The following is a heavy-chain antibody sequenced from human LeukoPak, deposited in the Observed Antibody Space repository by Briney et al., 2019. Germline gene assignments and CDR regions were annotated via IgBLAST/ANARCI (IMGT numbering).Heavy chain of an antibody. CDR2: ISSSSSYI. CDR3: ARDRSLWNYVPDPFDY. D-gene: IGHD1-7*01. J-gene: IGHJ4*02. CDR1: GFTFSSYS. V-gene: IGHV3-21*01. Sequence: GGSLRLSCAASGFTFSSYSMNWVRQAPGKGLEWVSSISSSSSYIYYADSVKGRFTISRDNAKNSLYLQMNSLRVEDTAVYYCARDRSLWNYVPDPFDYWGQGTLVTVSS.